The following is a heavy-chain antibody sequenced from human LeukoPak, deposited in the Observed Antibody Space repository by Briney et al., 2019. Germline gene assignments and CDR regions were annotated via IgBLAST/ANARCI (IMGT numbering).Heavy chain of an antibody. CDR2: IYHSGST. D-gene: IGHD2/OR15-2a*01. CDR1: GYSISSGYH. Sequence: PSETLSLTCTVSGYSISSGYHWAWIRQPPGKGLEWIGSIYHSGSTYYNPSLKSRVTISVNTSNNQFSLKLSSVTAADTAVYYCARGTFRFDYWGQGTLVTVSS. J-gene: IGHJ4*02. CDR3: ARGTFRFDY. V-gene: IGHV4-38-2*02.